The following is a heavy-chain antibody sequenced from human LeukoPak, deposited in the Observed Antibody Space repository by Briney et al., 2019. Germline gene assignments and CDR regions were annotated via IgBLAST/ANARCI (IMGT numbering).Heavy chain of an antibody. CDR2: ISPTSSYM. CDR1: GFTFTDFY. J-gene: IGHJ4*02. D-gene: IGHD6-19*01. CDR3: ARALRQWLIDY. V-gene: IGHV3-21*01. Sequence: GGSLRLSCAASGFTFTDFYMNWVRQAPGKGLEWVSWISPTSSYMYYADSVKGRFTISRDNAKNSLFLQMNSLRAEDTAVYYCARALRQWLIDYWGQGTLVTVSS.